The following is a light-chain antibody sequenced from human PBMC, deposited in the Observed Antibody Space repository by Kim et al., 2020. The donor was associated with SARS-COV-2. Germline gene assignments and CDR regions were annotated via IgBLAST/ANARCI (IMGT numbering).Light chain of an antibody. V-gene: IGKV3-20*01. J-gene: IGKJ1*01. CDR2: GAS. CDR3: QQYGDSPRT. Sequence: SPGERATLSSRASQRVSSNYLAWYQLKPGQAPRLLIYGASSRATGIPDRISGSGSGTDFSLTISGLEPEDFAVYYCQQYGDSPRTFGQGTKVDIK. CDR1: QRVSSNY.